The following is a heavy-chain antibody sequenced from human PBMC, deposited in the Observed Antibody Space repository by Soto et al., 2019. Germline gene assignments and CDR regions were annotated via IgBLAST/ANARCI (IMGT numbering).Heavy chain of an antibody. J-gene: IGHJ6*02. CDR1: GYTFTSYG. CDR3: ARDVTITYCSGGSCSLDYYYGMDV. V-gene: IGHV1-18*01. CDR2: ISAYNGNT. Sequence: AASVKVSCKASGYTFTSYGISWVRQAPGQGLEWMGWISAYNGNTNYAQKLQGRVTMTTDTSTSTAYMELRSLRSDDTAVYYCARDVTITYCSGGSCSLDYYYGMDVWGQGTTVTVSS. D-gene: IGHD2-15*01.